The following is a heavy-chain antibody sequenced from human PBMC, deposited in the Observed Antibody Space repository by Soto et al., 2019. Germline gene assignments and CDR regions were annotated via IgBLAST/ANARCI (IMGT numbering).Heavy chain of an antibody. V-gene: IGHV3-30*18. J-gene: IGHJ3*01. CDR3: AKDEAPAAMDSVYAFDV. D-gene: IGHD2-2*01. CDR2: ISYDGSKK. CDR1: EFTFRSYG. Sequence: GGSLRLSCVASEFTFRSYGMDWVRQAPGKGLEWVAFISYDGSKKFYADSVKGRFTISRDNSKKTLYLQMSSLRVDDTAVYYCAKDEAPAAMDSVYAFDVWGQGTMVTVSS.